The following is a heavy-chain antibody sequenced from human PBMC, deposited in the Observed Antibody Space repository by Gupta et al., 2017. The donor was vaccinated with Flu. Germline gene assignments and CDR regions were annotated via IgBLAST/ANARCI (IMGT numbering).Heavy chain of an antibody. J-gene: IGHJ4*02. Sequence: QVQLQQWGARLLKPSETLSLTCGVYGGSLSGYNWAWIRQPPGKGLEWIGEVNHSGSSNYNPSLRSRVTRSVDSSKNQFSLKLTSVTAADTAMYYCARRSTPTHCSGGSGYPLPYYFDSWGQGALATVSS. V-gene: IGHV4-34*01. CDR2: VNHSGSS. CDR3: ARRSTPTHCSGGSGYPLPYYFDS. CDR1: GGSLSGYN. D-gene: IGHD2-15*01.